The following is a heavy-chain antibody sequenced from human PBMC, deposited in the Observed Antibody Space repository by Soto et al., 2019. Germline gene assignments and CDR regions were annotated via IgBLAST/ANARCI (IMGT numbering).Heavy chain of an antibody. Sequence: EVQLLEYGGGLVQPGGSLRLSCAASGSTFSNYVMSWVRQAPGKGLEWVSSVSNSGSNTYYAESVKGRVTISRDNSNNTLYLQMNSLRAEDTALYYCARRGRTLPHYSYYMDVWGKGTKVTVSS. CDR1: GSTFSNYV. V-gene: IGHV3-23*01. J-gene: IGHJ6*03. CDR3: ARRGRTLPHYSYYMDV. CDR2: VSNSGSNT.